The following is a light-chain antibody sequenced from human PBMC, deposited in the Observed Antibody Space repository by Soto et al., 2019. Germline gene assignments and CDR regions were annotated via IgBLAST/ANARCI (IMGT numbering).Light chain of an antibody. CDR2: DAS. CDR3: QHYNTYSPGT. Sequence: DIQMTQTPATLSAFAGDSVTVTCRASQSVSSWVAWYQEKPGRGPKLLIYDASTWQSGVPSRFIGRGSGTEFTLTITSLQPDDFATYYCQHYNTYSPGTFGQGTKVDIK. V-gene: IGKV1-5*01. CDR1: QSVSSW. J-gene: IGKJ1*01.